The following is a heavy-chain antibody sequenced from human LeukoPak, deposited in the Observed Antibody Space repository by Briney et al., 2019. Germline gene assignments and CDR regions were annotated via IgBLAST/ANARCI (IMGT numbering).Heavy chain of an antibody. CDR3: AREGSRRYWSFDY. D-gene: IGHD6-13*01. J-gene: IGHJ4*02. CDR2: ISSSSSTI. V-gene: IGHV3-48*04. Sequence: GGSLRLSCAASGFTFSSYSMNWVRQAPGKGLEWVSYISSSSSTIYYADSVKGRFTISRDNAKNSLYLQMNSLRAEDTAVYYCAREGSRRYWSFDYWGQGALVTVSS. CDR1: GFTFSSYS.